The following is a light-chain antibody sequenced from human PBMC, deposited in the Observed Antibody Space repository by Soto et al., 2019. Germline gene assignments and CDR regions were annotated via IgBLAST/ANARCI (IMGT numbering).Light chain of an antibody. Sequence: EIVLTQSPGTLSLSPGERATLSCRASQSVSSNYLAWYQQKPGQAPRLLIYGASSRATGIPDRFSGSGSGTGFTLTISGLEPEDFAVYYCQQYGNSPWTFGQGTKVDIK. J-gene: IGKJ1*01. V-gene: IGKV3-20*01. CDR2: GAS. CDR3: QQYGNSPWT. CDR1: QSVSSNY.